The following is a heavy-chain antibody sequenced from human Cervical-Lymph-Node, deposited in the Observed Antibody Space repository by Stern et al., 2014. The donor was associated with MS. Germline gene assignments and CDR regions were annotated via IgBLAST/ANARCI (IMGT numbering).Heavy chain of an antibody. V-gene: IGHV3-48*02. J-gene: IGHJ4*02. Sequence: EVQLVESGGGLVQPGGSLRLSGAASGFTFRSYSMNWVRPAPGKGLEWVSDIRSSGSVIYYTDSVKGRFTISRDNAKDSLYLQMNSLRDEDTAVYYCARDRGHSSGWPVFDYWGQGTLVTVAS. CDR1: GFTFRSYS. CDR3: ARDRGHSSGWPVFDY. CDR2: IRSSGSVI. D-gene: IGHD6-19*01.